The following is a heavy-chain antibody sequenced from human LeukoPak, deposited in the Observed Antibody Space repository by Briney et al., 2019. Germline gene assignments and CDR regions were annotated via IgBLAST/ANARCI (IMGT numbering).Heavy chain of an antibody. D-gene: IGHD5-12*01. CDR1: GFTVSSNY. J-gene: IGHJ4*02. Sequence: GGSLRLSCAASGFTVSSNYMSWVRQAPGKGLEWVSVIYSGGNTYYADSVKGRFTISRDNSKNTLYLQMNSLRAEDTAVYYCAKTPSSGYYFDQWGQGTLVTVSS. CDR2: IYSGGNT. CDR3: AKTPSSGYYFDQ. V-gene: IGHV3-53*01.